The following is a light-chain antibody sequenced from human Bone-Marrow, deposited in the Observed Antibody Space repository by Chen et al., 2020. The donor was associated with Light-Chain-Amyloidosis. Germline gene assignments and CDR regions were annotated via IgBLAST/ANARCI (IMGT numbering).Light chain of an antibody. Sequence: DIQMTQSPSFLSASVGDRVTITCRASQGISNSLACYQQKPGKAPKILLYAASTLESGVPFRFSGSGSGTDYTHTISSLQPEDFATYDCQNYYGTLLSFGPGTKVDIK. J-gene: IGKJ3*01. CDR2: AAS. CDR1: QGISNS. V-gene: IGKV1-NL1*01. CDR3: QNYYGTLLS.